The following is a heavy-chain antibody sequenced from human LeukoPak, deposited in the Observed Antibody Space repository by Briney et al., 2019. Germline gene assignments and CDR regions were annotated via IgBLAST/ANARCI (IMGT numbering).Heavy chain of an antibody. V-gene: IGHV4-59*12. Sequence: PSETLSLTCTVSGGSISGYYWSWIRQPPGKGLEYVGYIYYTGNTNYNPSLQSRVTISLDTSKNQFSLKLSSVTAADTAVYYCARAHYYGSGSYQRGHNWFDPWGQGTLVTVSS. CDR2: IYYTGNT. CDR1: GGSISGYY. J-gene: IGHJ5*02. CDR3: ARAHYYGSGSYQRGHNWFDP. D-gene: IGHD3-10*01.